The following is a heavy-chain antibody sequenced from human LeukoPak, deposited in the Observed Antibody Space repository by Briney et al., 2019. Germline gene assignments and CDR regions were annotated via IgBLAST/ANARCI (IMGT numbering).Heavy chain of an antibody. D-gene: IGHD3-10*01. CDR3: ATHLITMVRGVITLYYFDY. CDR1: GHTFSSCD. Sequence: PGGSLTLSCAASGHTFSSCDVSGVRQAPGKGLECVSAISCCGGSTYYADSVKGRFTISRDNSKNTLYLQMNSLRAEDTAVYYCATHLITMVRGVITLYYFDYWGQGTLVTVSS. J-gene: IGHJ4*02. V-gene: IGHV3-23*01. CDR2: ISCCGGST.